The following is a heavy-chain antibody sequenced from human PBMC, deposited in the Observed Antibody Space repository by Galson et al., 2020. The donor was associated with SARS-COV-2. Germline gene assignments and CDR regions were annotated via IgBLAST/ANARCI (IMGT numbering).Heavy chain of an antibody. J-gene: IGHJ2*01. CDR1: GFTFSSYL. CDR3: ARMGSSSWYFDL. CDR2: IKQDGSEK. Sequence: QLGESLKISCAASGFTFSSYLMSWVRQAPGKGLEWVANIKQDGSEKYYVDSVKGRFTISRDNAKNSLYLQMNSLRAEDTAVYYCARMGSSSWYFDLWGRGTLVTVSS. D-gene: IGHD6-13*01. V-gene: IGHV3-7*01.